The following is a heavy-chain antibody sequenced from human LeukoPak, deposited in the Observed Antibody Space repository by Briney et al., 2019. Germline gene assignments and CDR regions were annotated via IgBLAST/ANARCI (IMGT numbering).Heavy chain of an antibody. D-gene: IGHD3-3*01. CDR2: ISSSSSYI. V-gene: IGHV3-21*01. CDR1: GFTFTSYG. J-gene: IGHJ4*02. CDR3: TRSARLMKGVVEVTALDD. Sequence: GGSLRLSCAASGFTFTSYGMTWVRQAPGKGLEWVSSISSSSSYIYYSDSVKGRFTIARDNAKNSVYLEMNSLRADDTAVYYCTRSARLMKGVVEVTALDDWGQGTLVTVSS.